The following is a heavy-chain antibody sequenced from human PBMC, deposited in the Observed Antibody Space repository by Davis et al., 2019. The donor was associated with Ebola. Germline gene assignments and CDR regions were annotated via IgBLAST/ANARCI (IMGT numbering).Heavy chain of an antibody. Sequence: ASVKVSCKASGYTFTSYGINWVRQATGQGLEWMGWMNPNSGNTGYAQKFQGRVTITRDTSASTAYMELSSLRAEDTAVYYCARDPYYYDSSGYCIWGQGTMVTVSS. CDR1: GYTFTSYG. CDR2: MNPNSGNT. V-gene: IGHV1-8*03. J-gene: IGHJ3*02. CDR3: ARDPYYYDSSGYCI. D-gene: IGHD3-22*01.